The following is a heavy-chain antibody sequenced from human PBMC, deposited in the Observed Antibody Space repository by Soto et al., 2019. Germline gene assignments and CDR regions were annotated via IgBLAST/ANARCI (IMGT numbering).Heavy chain of an antibody. CDR2: ISYDGSNK. CDR1: GFTFSSYG. V-gene: IGHV3-30*18. CDR3: AKNIYMVRGVIISGDYYGMDV. Sequence: PGGSLRLSCAASGFTFSSYGMHWVRQAPGKGLEWVAVISYDGSNKYYADSVKGRFTISRDNSKNTLYLQMNSLRAEDTAVYYCAKNIYMVRGVIISGDYYGMDVWGQGTTVTVSS. D-gene: IGHD3-10*01. J-gene: IGHJ6*02.